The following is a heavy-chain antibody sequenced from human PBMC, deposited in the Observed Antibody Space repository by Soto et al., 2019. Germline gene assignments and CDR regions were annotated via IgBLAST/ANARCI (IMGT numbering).Heavy chain of an antibody. CDR1: GFTFSDFY. CDR2: ISSGSTNI. D-gene: IGHD1-1*01. CDR3: ARDRNAAGSDD. Sequence: QVQLVESGGGLVKPGGSLRLSCAASGFTFSDFYMSWIRQAPGKGLEWISYISSGSTNIFYADSVKGRFTVSRDNAKTSVYLQMDSLRAEDTAVYYCARDRNAAGSDDWGQGTRVTVSS. J-gene: IGHJ4*02. V-gene: IGHV3-11*01.